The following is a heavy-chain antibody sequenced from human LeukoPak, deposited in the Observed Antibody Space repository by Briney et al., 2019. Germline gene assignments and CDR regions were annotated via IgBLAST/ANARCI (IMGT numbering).Heavy chain of an antibody. CDR1: GFPFSSYG. D-gene: IGHD6-19*01. CDR2: LVYDARS. V-gene: IGHV3-33*01. Sequence: HPGTSLRLSCAASGFPFSSYGMHWVRKAPGKGLEWVARLVYDARSDYANSVKGRFSISRDDSKNTLFLDMSNLRVEDTALYYCARDLSAAFDFWGQGVLVTVSS. CDR3: ARDLSAAFDF. J-gene: IGHJ4*02.